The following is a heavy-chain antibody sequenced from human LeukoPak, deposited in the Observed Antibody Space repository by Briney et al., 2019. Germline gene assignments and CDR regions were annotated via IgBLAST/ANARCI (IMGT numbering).Heavy chain of an antibody. CDR3: ARNHGGNSDVWFDP. V-gene: IGHV4-39*07. CDR1: GGSISTSSYY. CDR2: IFYSGST. D-gene: IGHD4-23*01. J-gene: IGHJ5*02. Sequence: PSETLSLTCTVSGGSISTSSYYWGWVRQPPGKGLEWIGNIFYSGSTYYSPSLKSRVTISLDTSRNQFSLKLSSVTAADTAVYYCARNHGGNSDVWFDPWGQGTLVTVSS.